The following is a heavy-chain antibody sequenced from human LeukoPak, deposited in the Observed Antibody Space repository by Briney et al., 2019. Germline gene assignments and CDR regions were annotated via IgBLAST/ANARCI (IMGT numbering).Heavy chain of an antibody. J-gene: IGHJ4*02. CDR2: ISGSGGST. CDR3: AKDGPYYYDSSGYPAL. D-gene: IGHD3-22*01. CDR1: GFTFSSYG. V-gene: IGHV3-23*01. Sequence: GGSLRLSCAASGFTFSSYGMSWVRQAPGKGLEWVSAISGSGGSTYYADSVKGRFTISRDNSKNTLYLQMNSLRAEDTAVYYCAKDGPYYYDSSGYPALWGQGTLVTVSS.